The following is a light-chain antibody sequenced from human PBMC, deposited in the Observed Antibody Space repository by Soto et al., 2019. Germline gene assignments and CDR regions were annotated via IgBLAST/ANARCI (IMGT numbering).Light chain of an antibody. J-gene: IGKJ2*01. CDR2: GSS. CDR1: QSIINNY. CDR3: HQYGSTPPYT. V-gene: IGKV3-20*01. Sequence: EVVLTQSPGTLSLSPGERATLSCRASQSIINNYLAWYQQRPGQAPRLLIYGSSDRATGIPGRFSGSGSGTDFTFTISRLEPEDFAVYYCHQYGSTPPYTFGPGTKVEI.